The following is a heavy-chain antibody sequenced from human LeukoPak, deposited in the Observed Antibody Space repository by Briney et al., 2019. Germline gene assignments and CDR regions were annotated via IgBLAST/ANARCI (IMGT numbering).Heavy chain of an antibody. CDR1: GFTFSSSA. J-gene: IGHJ1*01. Sequence: GGSLRLSCAASGFTFSSSAMSWVRQAPGKGLEWVSAISNNGGYTYYADSVQGRFTMTRDTSISTAYMELSRLRSDDTAVYYCASGSYDFWSGSAAEYFQHWGQGTLVTVSS. V-gene: IGHV3-23*01. D-gene: IGHD3-3*01. CDR3: ASGSYDFWSGSAAEYFQH. CDR2: ISNNGGYT.